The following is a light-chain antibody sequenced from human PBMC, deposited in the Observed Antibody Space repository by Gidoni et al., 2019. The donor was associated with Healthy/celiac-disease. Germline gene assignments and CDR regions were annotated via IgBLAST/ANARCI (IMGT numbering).Light chain of an antibody. J-gene: IGLJ3*02. CDR1: SGSIASNY. V-gene: IGLV6-57*01. CDR2: EDN. Sequence: NFMLTQPPSVSESPGKTVTISCTRSSGSIASNYVQWYQQRPGSSPTTVIYEDNQRPSGGPERFSGSIDSSSNSASLTISGLKTEDEADYYCQSYDSSTNWVFGGGTKRTVL. CDR3: QSYDSSTNWV.